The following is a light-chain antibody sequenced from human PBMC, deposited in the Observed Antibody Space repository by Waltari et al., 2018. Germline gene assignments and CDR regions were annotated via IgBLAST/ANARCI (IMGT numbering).Light chain of an antibody. V-gene: IGKV1-5*03. CDR1: QSINSW. CDR3: QQYDSFSPVT. CDR2: KAS. J-gene: IGKJ2*01. Sequence: DIQMTQSPSTLSASVGDRVPIPCRASQSINSWLAWYQQKPGKAPKLLLYKASTLESGVPSRFSGSGSGTEFTLTISSLQPDDSATYYCQQYDSFSPVTFGQGTKLEIK.